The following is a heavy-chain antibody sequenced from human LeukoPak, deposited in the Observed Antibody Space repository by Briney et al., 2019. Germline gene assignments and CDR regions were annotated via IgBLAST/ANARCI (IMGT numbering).Heavy chain of an antibody. CDR2: IIPIFGIA. J-gene: IGHJ4*02. CDR1: GGTFSSYA. D-gene: IGHD1-26*01. V-gene: IGHV1-69*04. Sequence: ASVKVSCKASGGTFSSYAISWVRQAPGQGLEWMGRIIPIFGIANYAQKFQGRVTITADKSTSTAYMELSSLRSEDTAMYYCARAGSGIVGATPGADYWGQGTLVTVSS. CDR3: ARAGSGIVGATPGADY.